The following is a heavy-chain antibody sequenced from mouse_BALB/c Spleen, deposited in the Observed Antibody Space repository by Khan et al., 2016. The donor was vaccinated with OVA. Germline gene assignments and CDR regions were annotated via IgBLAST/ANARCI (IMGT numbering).Heavy chain of an antibody. V-gene: IGHV1-18*01. CDR2: INPNNGDT. CDR1: GYTFTDFI. CDR3: ARHGYGGFAY. J-gene: IGHJ3*01. Sequence: VRLQQSGPELVKPGASVKIPCKASGYTFTDFIIDWVQQSLGESLEWIGDINPNNGDTIYNQKFKGKATLTVDKSSSTAYMDLRSLTSEDTAVYYCARHGYGGFAYWGQGTLVTVSA. D-gene: IGHD2-2*01.